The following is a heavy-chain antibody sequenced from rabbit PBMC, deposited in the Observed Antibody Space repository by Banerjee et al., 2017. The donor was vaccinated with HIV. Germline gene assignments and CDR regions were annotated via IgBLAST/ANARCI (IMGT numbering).Heavy chain of an antibody. J-gene: IGHJ4*01. D-gene: IGHD1-1*01. CDR1: GFSFSSSYD. CDR3: ASQEWDYFGL. V-gene: IGHV1S40*01. Sequence: QSLEESGGDLVKPGASLTLTCTASGFSFSSSYDMCWVRQAPGKGPEWIACIGTGSGRTYYASWAKGRFTITRSTSLNTVTLQLNSLTAADTATHFCASQEWDYFGLWGQGTLVTVS. CDR2: IGTGSGRT.